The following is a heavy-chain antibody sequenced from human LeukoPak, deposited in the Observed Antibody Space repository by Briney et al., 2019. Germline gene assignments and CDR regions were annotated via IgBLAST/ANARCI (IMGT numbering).Heavy chain of an antibody. CDR2: INHSGST. V-gene: IGHV4-34*01. D-gene: IGHD3-22*01. CDR1: GGSFSGYY. J-gene: IGHJ3*02. Sequence: SETLSLTCAVYGGSFSGYYWSWIRQPPGKGLEWIGEINHSGSTNYNPSLKSRVTISVDTSKNQFSLKLSSVTAADAAVYYCARVARITMIVVVIGGLAFDIWGQGTMVTVSS. CDR3: ARVARITMIVVVIGGLAFDI.